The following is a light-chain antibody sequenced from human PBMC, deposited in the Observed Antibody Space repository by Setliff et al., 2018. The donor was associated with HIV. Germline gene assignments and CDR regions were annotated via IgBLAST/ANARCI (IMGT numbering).Light chain of an antibody. CDR1: SSDVGRYDL. J-gene: IGLJ1*01. V-gene: IGLV2-23*01. CDR3: CSNTGSNTYV. CDR2: QAT. Sequence: LAQPASVSGSPGQSITISCTGTSSDVGRYDLVSWYQQHPGKAPKLIIYQATKRPSGVSNRFSGSKSGNTASLTISGLQAEDEADYYCCSNTGSNTYVFGTGTRVTVL.